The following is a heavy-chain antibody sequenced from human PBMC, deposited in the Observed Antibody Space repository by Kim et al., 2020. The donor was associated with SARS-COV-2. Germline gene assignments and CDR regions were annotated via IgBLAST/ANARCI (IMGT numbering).Heavy chain of an antibody. Sequence: ASVKVSCKASGYTFTGYYMHWVRQAPGQGLEWMGRINPNSGGTNYAQKFQGRVTMTRDTSISTAYMELSRLRSDDTAVYYCASEEDYPIGRGYYYYGMDVWGQGTTVTVSS. J-gene: IGHJ6*02. CDR2: INPNSGGT. V-gene: IGHV1-2*06. CDR3: ASEEDYPIGRGYYYYGMDV. CDR1: GYTFTGYY. D-gene: IGHD3-10*01.